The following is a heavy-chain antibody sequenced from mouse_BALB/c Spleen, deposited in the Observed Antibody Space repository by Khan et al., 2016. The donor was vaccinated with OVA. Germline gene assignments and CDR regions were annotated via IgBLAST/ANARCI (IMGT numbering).Heavy chain of an antibody. Sequence: EVQLQESGPGLVKPSQSLSLTCTVTGYSITSDYAWIWLRQFPGNKLEWMGFISYSGNTKYNPSLKSRISVTRDTSKNQFFLQLNSVTTEDTATYYCARVYGGDFDYWGQGTTLTVAS. CDR2: ISYSGNT. D-gene: IGHD2-10*02. CDR1: GYSITSDYA. CDR3: ARVYGGDFDY. V-gene: IGHV3-2*02. J-gene: IGHJ2*01.